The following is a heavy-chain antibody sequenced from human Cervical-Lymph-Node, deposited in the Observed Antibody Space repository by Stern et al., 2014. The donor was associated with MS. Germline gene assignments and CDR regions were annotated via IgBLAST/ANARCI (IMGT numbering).Heavy chain of an antibody. CDR2: IFPGGSDI. V-gene: IGHV5-51*01. CDR1: GYTFTSYW. Sequence: VQLGQSGPEVKRPGESLKISCQASGYTFTSYWIGWVRQMPGKGLEWIAIIFPGGSDIRYSPSFHGQVTISADKSSSTAYLQWNNLKASDTAIYYCARQRYFDYWGQGTLVTVSS. CDR3: ARQRYFDY. J-gene: IGHJ4*02.